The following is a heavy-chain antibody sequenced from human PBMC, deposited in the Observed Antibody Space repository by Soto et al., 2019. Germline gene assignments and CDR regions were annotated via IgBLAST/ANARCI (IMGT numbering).Heavy chain of an antibody. CDR2: VSASGGST. Sequence: EVQLLESGGGLVQPGGSLRLSCAASGFSFNTYAMSWVRQARGKGPEWVSTVSASGGSTYSADSVKGRFTISRDNSKXTXQXXMNSLRAEDTAVYYCAKTMGDCSGGSCYGAYSMDVWGQGITVTVSS. D-gene: IGHD2-15*01. V-gene: IGHV3-23*01. CDR1: GFSFNTYA. J-gene: IGHJ6*02. CDR3: AKTMGDCSGGSCYGAYSMDV.